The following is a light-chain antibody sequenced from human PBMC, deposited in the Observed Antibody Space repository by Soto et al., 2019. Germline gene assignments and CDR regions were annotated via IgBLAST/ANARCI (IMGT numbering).Light chain of an antibody. Sequence: QAVVTQPPSVSGAPGQRVTISCTGSGSNIGAGYDVHWYQHRPGTAPKLLVFSDSHRPSGVPDRFSGSKSGTSASLAITGLQAEDEGDYYCQSYDSTLDARYVFGTGTKVTVL. V-gene: IGLV1-40*01. CDR2: SDS. CDR1: GSNIGAGYD. J-gene: IGLJ1*01. CDR3: QSYDSTLDARYV.